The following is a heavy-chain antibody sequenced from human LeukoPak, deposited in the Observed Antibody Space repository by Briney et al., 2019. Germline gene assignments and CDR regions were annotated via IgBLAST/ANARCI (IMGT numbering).Heavy chain of an antibody. CDR3: TSSSTTSYSDY. CDR2: IFSRGST. V-gene: IGHV3-53*04. CDR1: GFSVGSNY. J-gene: IGHJ4*02. D-gene: IGHD6-13*01. Sequence: GGSLRLSCAASGFSVGSNYMNWVRQAPGKGLECVSVIFSRGSTYYADSVKGRFTISRHNSENTLYLQMNSLRVEDTAVYYCTSSSTTSYSDYWGQGTLVTVSS.